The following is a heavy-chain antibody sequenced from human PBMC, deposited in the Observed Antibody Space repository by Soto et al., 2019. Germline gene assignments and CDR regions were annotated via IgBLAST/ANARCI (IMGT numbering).Heavy chain of an antibody. CDR3: ARGGGSSGTGGRPFDY. Sequence: QVQLVQSGAEVKKPGSSVKVSCKASGGTFSSYAIRWVRQAPGQGLEWMGGIIPIFGTANYAQKFQGRVTNTADGSTITAYMELRSLRSEDTAVYYCARGGGSSGTGGRPFDYWGQGTLVTVSS. CDR2: IIPIFGTA. J-gene: IGHJ4*02. D-gene: IGHD3-22*01. V-gene: IGHV1-69*12. CDR1: GGTFSSYA.